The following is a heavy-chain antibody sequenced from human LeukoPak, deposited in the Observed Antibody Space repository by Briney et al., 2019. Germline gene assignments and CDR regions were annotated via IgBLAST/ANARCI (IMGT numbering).Heavy chain of an antibody. CDR3: TQVGATEDY. D-gene: IGHD1-26*01. J-gene: IGHJ4*02. CDR1: GYTFTSYD. Sequence: GASVKVSCKASGYTFTSYDINWVRQATGQGLEWMGWINPNSGGTNYAQKFQGRVTMTRDTSISTAYMELSRLRSDDTAVYYCTQVGATEDYWGQGTLVTVSS. CDR2: INPNSGGT. V-gene: IGHV1-2*02.